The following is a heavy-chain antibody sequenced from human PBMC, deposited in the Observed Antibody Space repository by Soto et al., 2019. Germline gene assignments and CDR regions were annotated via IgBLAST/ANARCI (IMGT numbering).Heavy chain of an antibody. CDR2: IRSKAYGGTT. D-gene: IGHD3-22*01. V-gene: IGHV3-49*04. CDR1: GFTFGDYA. Sequence: PGGSLRLSCTASGFTFGDYAMSWVRQAPGKGLEWVGFIRSKAYGGTTEYAASVKGRFTISRDDSKSIAHLQMNSLKTEDTAVYYCTRGSEIRGLVIFYYSGMDVWGQGTTVTVSS. J-gene: IGHJ6*02. CDR3: TRGSEIRGLVIFYYSGMDV.